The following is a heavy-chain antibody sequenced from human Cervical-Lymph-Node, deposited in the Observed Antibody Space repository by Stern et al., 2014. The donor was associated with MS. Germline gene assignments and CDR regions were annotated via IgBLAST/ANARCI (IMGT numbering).Heavy chain of an antibody. V-gene: IGHV1-69*06. CDR3: ARGGGLVGYFDY. Sequence: VQLVESGAEVKKPGSSVKVSCKASGDTFSSYAINWVRQVPGQWLEWMEGITAVFGTTNYAQKFQGRVPITADKATNTAYMELMTLRSEDTAVYYCARGGGLVGYFDYWGQGTLVSVSS. J-gene: IGHJ4*02. CDR2: ITAVFGTT. CDR1: GDTFSSYA. D-gene: IGHD1-26*01.